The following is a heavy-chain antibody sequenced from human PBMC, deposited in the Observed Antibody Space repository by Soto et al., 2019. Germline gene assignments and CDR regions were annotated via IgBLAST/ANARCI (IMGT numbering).Heavy chain of an antibody. V-gene: IGHV1-46*04. CDR1: GYTFTNYY. Sequence: ASVKVSCKASGYTFTNYYLHWVRQAPGQGLEWVGMINPSARSASYAQKLRGRLTMDRDTSTTTVYMELSRPTSEDTAVYYCARDNSAANGVLDHWGLGTLVTVS. D-gene: IGHD1-1*01. CDR2: INPSARSA. CDR3: ARDNSAANGVLDH. J-gene: IGHJ4*02.